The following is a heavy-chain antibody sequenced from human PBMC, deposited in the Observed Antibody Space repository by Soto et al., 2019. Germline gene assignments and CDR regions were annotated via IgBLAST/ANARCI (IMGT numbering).Heavy chain of an antibody. V-gene: IGHV4-30-4*02. CDR3: ARLDTYGDYVFAFDI. D-gene: IGHD4-17*01. J-gene: IGHJ3*02. Sequence: SETLSLTCTVSGGSISSGDYYWSWIRQPPGKGLEWIGYIYYSGSTYYNPSLKSRVTISVDTSKNQFSLKLSSVTAADTAVYYCARLDTYGDYVFAFDIWGQGTMVTVSS. CDR2: IYYSGST. CDR1: GGSISSGDYY.